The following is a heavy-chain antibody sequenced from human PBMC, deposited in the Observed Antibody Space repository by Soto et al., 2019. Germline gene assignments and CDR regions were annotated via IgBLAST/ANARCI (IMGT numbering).Heavy chain of an antibody. J-gene: IGHJ6*02. Sequence: GGSLRLSCAASGFRFDDYNIHWVRQAPGKGLEWVSLITWNGGNTYYADSVKGRFTISRDGTTKFVSLQMTSLKTEDTGLYYCARETVSFGSALDVWGQGTTVTVSS. D-gene: IGHD3-3*01. CDR3: ARETVSFGSALDV. CDR2: ITWNGGNT. CDR1: GFRFDDYN. V-gene: IGHV3-43*01.